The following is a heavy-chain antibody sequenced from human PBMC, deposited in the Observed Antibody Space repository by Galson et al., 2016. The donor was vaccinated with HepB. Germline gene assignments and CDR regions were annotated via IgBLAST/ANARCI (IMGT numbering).Heavy chain of an antibody. D-gene: IGHD1-14*01. CDR2: IWFDGRDA. CDR3: ARDLWGDCRTTTCSHLYS. Sequence: SLRLSCAASGFTFSRFGMHWVRQAPGKGLESVAVIWFDGRDAYYGDSVKGRFTISKDNSNNMLYLQMNSLRVEDTAVYYCARDLWGDCRTTTCSHLYSWGQGTLVTSSS. CDR1: GFTFSRFG. V-gene: IGHV3-33*01. J-gene: IGHJ4*02.